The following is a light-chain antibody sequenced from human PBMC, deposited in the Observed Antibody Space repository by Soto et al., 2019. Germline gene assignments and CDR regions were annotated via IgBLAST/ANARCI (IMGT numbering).Light chain of an antibody. CDR2: AAS. J-gene: IGKJ4*01. CDR3: QQSYSTLT. V-gene: IGKV1-39*01. CDR1: QSISSY. Sequence: DIQMTQSPSSLSASVGYRVTITCRASQSISSYLNWYQQKPGKAPKLLIYAASSLQSGVPSRFSGSGYGTDFTLTISSLQPEDFATYYCQQSYSTLTFGGGTKVDIK.